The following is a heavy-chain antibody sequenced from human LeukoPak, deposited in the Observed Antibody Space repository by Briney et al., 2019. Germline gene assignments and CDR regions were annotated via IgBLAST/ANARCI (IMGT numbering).Heavy chain of an antibody. CDR3: ARGSRYSSGWYWFDP. J-gene: IGHJ5*02. V-gene: IGHV4-4*07. D-gene: IGHD6-19*01. CDR1: GGSISSYY. CDR2: IYTSGST. Sequence: PSETLSLTCTVSGGSISSYYWSWIRQPAGKGLEWIGRIYTSGSTNYNPSLKSRATMSVDTSKNQFSLKLSSVTAADTAVYYCARGSRYSSGWYWFDPWGQGTLVTVSS.